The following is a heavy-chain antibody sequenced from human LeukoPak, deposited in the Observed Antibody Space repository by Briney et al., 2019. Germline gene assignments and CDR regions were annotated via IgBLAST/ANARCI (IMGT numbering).Heavy chain of an antibody. CDR3: ARGTGYNYNWFDP. D-gene: IGHD5-24*01. V-gene: IGHV1-69*04. CDR1: GGTFSSYA. CDR2: IIPILGIA. Sequence: SVKVSCKASGGTFSSYAISWVRQAPGQGLGWMGRIIPILGIANYAQKFQGRVTITADKSTSTAYMELSSLRSEDTAVYHCARGTGYNYNWFDPWGQGTLVTVSS. J-gene: IGHJ5*02.